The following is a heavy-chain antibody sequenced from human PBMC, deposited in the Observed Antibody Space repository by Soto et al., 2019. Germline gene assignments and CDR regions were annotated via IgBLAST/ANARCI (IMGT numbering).Heavy chain of an antibody. CDR3: ARDWSSRAPNWFDP. CDR2: ISSSSSTI. CDR1: GFTFSSYS. V-gene: IGHV3-48*02. Sequence: PGGSLRLSCAASGFTFSSYSMNWVRQAPGKGLEWVSYISSSSSTIYYADSVKGRFTISRDNAKNSLYLQMNSLRDEDTAVYYCARDWSSRAPNWFDPWGKGTLVTVSS. D-gene: IGHD3-16*02. J-gene: IGHJ5*02.